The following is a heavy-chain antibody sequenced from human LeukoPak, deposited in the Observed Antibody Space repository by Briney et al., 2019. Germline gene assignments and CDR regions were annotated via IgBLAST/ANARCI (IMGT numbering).Heavy chain of an antibody. J-gene: IGHJ4*02. D-gene: IGHD5-12*01. Sequence: GGSLRLSCAASGFTFSSYAMSWVRQASGKGLEWVSAISGSGGSTYYADSVKGRFTISRDNSKNTLYLQMNSLRAEDTAVYYCAKAGGHIVAPYWGQGTLVTVSS. CDR2: ISGSGGST. CDR1: GFTFSSYA. CDR3: AKAGGHIVAPY. V-gene: IGHV3-23*01.